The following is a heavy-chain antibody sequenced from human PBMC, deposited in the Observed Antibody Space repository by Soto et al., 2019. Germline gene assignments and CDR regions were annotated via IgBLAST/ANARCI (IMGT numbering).Heavy chain of an antibody. CDR1: GGSIGSSSYY. J-gene: IGHJ4*02. CDR2: IYYSGST. Sequence: SETLSLTCTVSGGSIGSSSYYWGWIRQPPGKGLEWIGSIYYSGSTYYNPSLKSRVTISVDTSKNQFSLKLSSVTAADTAVYYCARLDLIAVGATPGLDYWGQGTLVTVS. D-gene: IGHD1-26*01. CDR3: ARLDLIAVGATPGLDY. V-gene: IGHV4-39*01.